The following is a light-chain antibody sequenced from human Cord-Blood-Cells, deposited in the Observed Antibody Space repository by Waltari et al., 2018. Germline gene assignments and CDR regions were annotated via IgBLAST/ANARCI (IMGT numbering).Light chain of an antibody. J-gene: IGKJ3*01. Sequence: EIVLTQSPATLSFSPGERPTLSRRASQSVSSYLACYQQKPGQAPSLLIYDASNRATGIPARFRGSGSGTDFTLTISSLEPEDFAVYYCQQRSNWPPFFTFGPGTKVDIK. CDR2: DAS. CDR3: QQRSNWPPFFT. V-gene: IGKV3-11*01. CDR1: QSVSSY.